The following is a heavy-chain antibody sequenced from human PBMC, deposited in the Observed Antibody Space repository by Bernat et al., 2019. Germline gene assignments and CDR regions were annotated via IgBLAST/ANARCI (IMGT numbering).Heavy chain of an antibody. D-gene: IGHD6-6*01. CDR3: ARHLSGAARLSWFDP. CDR2: IYYSGST. CDR1: GGSISSSSYY. Sequence: QLQLQESGPGLVKPSETLSLTCTVSGGSISSSSYYWGWIRQPPGKGLEWIGSIYYSGSTYYNPSLKSRVTISVDTSKNQFSLKLSSVTAADTAVYYCARHLSGAARLSWFDPWGQGTLVTVSS. V-gene: IGHV4-39*01. J-gene: IGHJ5*02.